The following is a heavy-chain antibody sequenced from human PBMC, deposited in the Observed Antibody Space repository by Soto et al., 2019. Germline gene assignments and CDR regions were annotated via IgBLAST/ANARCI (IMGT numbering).Heavy chain of an antibody. Sequence: PGGSLRLSCAASGFTFSSYGMHWVRQAPGKGLEWVAVIWYDGSNKYYADSVKGRFIISRDNSKNTLYLQMNSLRAEDTAVYYCAREFNDYGSKSFDYWGQGTLVTVSS. CDR3: AREFNDYGSKSFDY. J-gene: IGHJ4*02. CDR1: GFTFSSYG. CDR2: IWYDGSNK. D-gene: IGHD4-17*01. V-gene: IGHV3-33*01.